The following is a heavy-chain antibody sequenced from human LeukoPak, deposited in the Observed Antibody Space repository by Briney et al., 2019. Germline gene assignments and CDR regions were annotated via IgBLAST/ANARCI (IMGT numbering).Heavy chain of an antibody. J-gene: IGHJ3*02. V-gene: IGHV1-2*02. D-gene: IGHD3-22*01. Sequence: ASVKVSCKASGYTFTGYYMHWVRQAPGQGLEWMGWINPNSGGTNYAQKFQGRVTMTRDTSISTAYMELSRLRSDDTAVYYCASSLDSSGYYSYAFDIWGQGTMVTVSS. CDR2: INPNSGGT. CDR1: GYTFTGYY. CDR3: ASSLDSSGYYSYAFDI.